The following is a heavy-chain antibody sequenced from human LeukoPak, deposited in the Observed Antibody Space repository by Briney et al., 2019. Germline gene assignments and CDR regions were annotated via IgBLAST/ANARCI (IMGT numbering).Heavy chain of an antibody. CDR2: INPNSGGT. J-gene: IGHJ6*02. V-gene: IGHV1-2*02. CDR1: GYTFTGYY. Sequence: EASVKVSCKASGYTFTGYYMHWVRQAPGQGLEWMGWINPNSGGTNYAQKFQGRVTMTRDTSISTAYMELSRLRSDDTAVYYCAREGGLGRNRRMDVWGQGTTVTVSS. D-gene: IGHD7-27*01. CDR3: AREGGLGRNRRMDV.